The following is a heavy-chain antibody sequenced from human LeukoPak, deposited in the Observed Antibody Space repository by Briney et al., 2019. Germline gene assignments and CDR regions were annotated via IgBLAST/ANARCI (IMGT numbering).Heavy chain of an antibody. J-gene: IGHJ2*01. CDR1: GGSIRSGDYC. V-gene: IGHV4-30-4*08. CDR3: ARRNYYASTWYFDL. CDR2: IYSSGST. Sequence: PSQTLSLTCTVSGGSIRSGDYCWSWIRQPPGKGLECIGYIYSSGSTYYSPSLKSRIAMSIDTSKNQFSLKLSSVTAADTATYYCARRNYYASTWYFDLWGHGTLVTVSS. D-gene: IGHD3-10*01.